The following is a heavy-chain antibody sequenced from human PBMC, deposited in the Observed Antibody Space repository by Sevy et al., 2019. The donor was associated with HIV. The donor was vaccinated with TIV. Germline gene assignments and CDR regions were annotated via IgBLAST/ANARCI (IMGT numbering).Heavy chain of an antibody. D-gene: IGHD3-10*01. CDR3: ARPYGSGSWEAFHI. V-gene: IGHV3-21*01. Sequence: GGSLRLSCAASGFTFTTYTMNWVRQAPGKGLEWVSSISGSSNYIYYADSVKGRFTISRDNAKNSLYLQMNSLRAEDTAVYYCARPYGSGSWEAFHIWGQGTMVTVSS. CDR2: ISGSSNYI. CDR1: GFTFTTYT. J-gene: IGHJ3*02.